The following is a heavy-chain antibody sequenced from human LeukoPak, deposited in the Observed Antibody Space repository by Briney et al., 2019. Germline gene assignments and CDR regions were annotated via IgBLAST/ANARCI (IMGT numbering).Heavy chain of an antibody. J-gene: IGHJ4*02. CDR1: GFTFSSYT. CDR2: ISSSSSYI. Sequence: GGSLRLSCAASGFTFSSYTMNWVRQAPGKGLEWVSSISSSSSYIYYADSVKGRFTISRDNAKNSLYLQMNSLRAKDTAVYYCARDPSYGSGSYCYWGQGTLVTVSS. CDR3: ARDPSYGSGSYCY. D-gene: IGHD3-10*01. V-gene: IGHV3-21*01.